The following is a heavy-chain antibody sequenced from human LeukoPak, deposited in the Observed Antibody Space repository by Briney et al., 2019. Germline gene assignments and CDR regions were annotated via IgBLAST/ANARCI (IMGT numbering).Heavy chain of an antibody. Sequence: SETLSLTCAVYGGSFSGYYWSWIRQPPGKGLGWIGEINHSGSTNYNPSLKSRVTISVDTSKNQFSLKLSSVTAADTAVYYCARRTIAVAGRRTSYFDYGAQEPLVTVSS. D-gene: IGHD6-19*01. CDR3: ARRTIAVAGRRTSYFDY. CDR2: INHSGST. J-gene: IGHJ4*02. CDR1: GGSFSGYY. V-gene: IGHV4-34*01.